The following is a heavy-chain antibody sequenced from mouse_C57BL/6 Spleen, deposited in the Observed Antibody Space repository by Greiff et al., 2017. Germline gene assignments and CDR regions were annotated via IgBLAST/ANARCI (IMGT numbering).Heavy chain of an antibody. CDR3: ARGYYDYDGDFDY. CDR1: GYTFTSYW. D-gene: IGHD2-4*01. J-gene: IGHJ2*01. Sequence: QVQLQQPGAELVKPGASVKMSCKASGYTFTSYWITWVKQRPGQGLEWIGDIYPSSGSTNYNEKFKSKATLTVDTSSSTAYMQLSSLTSEDSAVYYCARGYYDYDGDFDYWGQGTTLTVSS. V-gene: IGHV1-55*01. CDR2: IYPSSGST.